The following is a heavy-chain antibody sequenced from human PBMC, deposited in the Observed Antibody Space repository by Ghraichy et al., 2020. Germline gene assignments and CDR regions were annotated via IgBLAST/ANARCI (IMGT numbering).Heavy chain of an antibody. CDR1: GFTFSNYG. Sequence: GGSLRLSCATSGFTFSNYGMHWVRQAPGKGLEWVAFISFDGTDKYYADSVKGRFTISRDNSKKTLYVQLNSLRAEDTAVYYCAKVRCSGGSCYGRSATMYSFDYWGQGTLVIVSS. CDR3: AKVRCSGGSCYGRSATMYSFDY. J-gene: IGHJ4*02. CDR2: ISFDGTDK. D-gene: IGHD2-15*01. V-gene: IGHV3-30*18.